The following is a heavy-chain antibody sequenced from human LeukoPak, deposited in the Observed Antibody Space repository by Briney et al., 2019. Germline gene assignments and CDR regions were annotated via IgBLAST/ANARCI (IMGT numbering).Heavy chain of an antibody. CDR3: ARVRYDGTGYYSISDY. D-gene: IGHD3-22*01. CDR1: GFTFDDYG. V-gene: IGHV3-20*04. J-gene: IGHJ4*02. Sequence: GGSLRLSCAASGFTFDDYGMSWVRQAPGKGLEWVSGINWNGGSTGYADSVKGRFTISRDNAKNSLYLQMNSLRAEDTALYYCARVRYDGTGYYSISDYWGQGTLVTVSS. CDR2: INWNGGST.